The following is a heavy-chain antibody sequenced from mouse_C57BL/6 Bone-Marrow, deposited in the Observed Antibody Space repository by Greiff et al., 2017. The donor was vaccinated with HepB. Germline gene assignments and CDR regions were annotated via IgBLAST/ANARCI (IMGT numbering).Heavy chain of an antibody. V-gene: IGHV1-55*01. D-gene: IGHD2-2*01. CDR3: ARGGFYGYDGGDY. CDR2: IYPGSGST. Sequence: QVQLQQPGAELVKPGASVKMSCKASGYTFTSYWITWVKQRPGQGLEWIGDIYPGSGSTNYNEKFKSKATRTVDTSSSTAYMQRSSLTSEDSAVYYCARGGFYGYDGGDYWGQGTTLTVSS. J-gene: IGHJ2*01. CDR1: GYTFTSYW.